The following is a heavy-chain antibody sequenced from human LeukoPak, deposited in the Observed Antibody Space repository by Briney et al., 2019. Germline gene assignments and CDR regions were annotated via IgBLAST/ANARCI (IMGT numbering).Heavy chain of an antibody. CDR1: GFTFDDYA. D-gene: IGHD1-26*01. CDR3: AKSRQIGIVGTFDY. J-gene: IGHJ4*02. CDR2: ISWNSGSI. V-gene: IGHV3-9*01. Sequence: PGGSLRLSCAASGFTFDDYAMHWVRQAPGKGLEWVSGISWNSGSIGYADSVKGRFTISRDNAKNSLYLQMNSLRAEDTALYYCAKSRQIGIVGTFDYWGREPWSPSPQ.